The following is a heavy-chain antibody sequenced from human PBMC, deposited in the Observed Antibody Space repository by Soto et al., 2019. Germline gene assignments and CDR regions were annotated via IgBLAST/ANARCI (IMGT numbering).Heavy chain of an antibody. CDR2: IYYSGNT. V-gene: IGHV4-31*03. Sequence: SETLSLTCTVSRTSINNGGYYWSWIRQHPIKGLEWIGYIYYSGNTYYNPSLKSRITISLDTSKNQFSLKLNSVTAADTAVYYCARVHPGIRIDYWGQGTLVTVSS. CDR3: ARVHPGIRIDY. J-gene: IGHJ4*02. CDR1: RTSINNGGYY.